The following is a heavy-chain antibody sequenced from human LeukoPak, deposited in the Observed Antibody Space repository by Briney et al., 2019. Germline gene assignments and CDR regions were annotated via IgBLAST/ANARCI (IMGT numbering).Heavy chain of an antibody. CDR3: ARVKVGYPYYYCYYYMDV. V-gene: IGHV4-34*01. J-gene: IGHJ6*03. Sequence: PSETLSLTCAVYGGSFSGYYWSWIRQPPGKGLEWIGEINHSGSTNYNPSLKSRVTISVDTSKNQFSLKLSSVTAADTAVYYCARVKVGYPYYYCYYYMDVWGKGTTVTVSS. D-gene: IGHD1-26*01. CDR1: GGSFSGYY. CDR2: INHSGST.